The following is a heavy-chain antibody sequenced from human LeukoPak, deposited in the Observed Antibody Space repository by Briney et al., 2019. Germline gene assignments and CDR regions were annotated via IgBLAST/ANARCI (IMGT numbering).Heavy chain of an antibody. D-gene: IGHD1-1*01. CDR3: AKVDYWSPENYLDS. J-gene: IGHJ4*02. V-gene: IGHV3-23*01. CDR1: GFTFRSYA. CDR2: ITDDEDT. Sequence: GGSLRLSCAASGFTFRSYAMTWVRQTPGKGLESVSVITDDEDTYYADSVKGRFTISRDNSQNTVFLQMNSLRVEDTAVYYCAKVDYWSPENYLDSWGQGTLVTVSS.